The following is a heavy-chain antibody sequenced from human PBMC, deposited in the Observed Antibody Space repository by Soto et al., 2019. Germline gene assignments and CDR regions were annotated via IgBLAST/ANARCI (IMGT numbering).Heavy chain of an antibody. V-gene: IGHV3-53*01. Sequence: HPGGSLRLSCAASGFTVSSNYMSWVRQAPGKGLEWVSVIYSGGSTYYADSVKGRFTISRDNSKNTLYLQMNSLRAEDTAVYYCAGGVGDYTNYYYYGMDVWGQGTTVTVSS. CDR1: GFTVSSNY. CDR2: IYSGGST. J-gene: IGHJ6*02. D-gene: IGHD4-17*01. CDR3: AGGVGDYTNYYYYGMDV.